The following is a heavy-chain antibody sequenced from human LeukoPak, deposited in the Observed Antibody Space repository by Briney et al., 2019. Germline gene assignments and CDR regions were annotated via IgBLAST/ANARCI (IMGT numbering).Heavy chain of an antibody. CDR3: IRNSGGNSRNIDY. CDR1: GFTFSSYA. J-gene: IGHJ4*02. CDR2: IRSKGYGETT. Sequence: QAGGSLRLSCAASGFTFSSYAMHWVRQAPGKGLECVGFIRSKGYGETTEYVASVKGRFTISRDDSKGVAYLQVYSLKTEDTAMYYCIRNSGGNSRNIDYWGQGTLVTVSS. D-gene: IGHD4-23*01. V-gene: IGHV3-49*04.